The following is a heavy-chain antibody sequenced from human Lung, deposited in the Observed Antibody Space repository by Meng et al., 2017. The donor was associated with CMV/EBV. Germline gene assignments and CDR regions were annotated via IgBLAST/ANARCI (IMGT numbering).Heavy chain of an antibody. CDR1: GFTFSNAR. CDR2: FKGTTDGGTT. D-gene: IGHD3-22*01. CDR3: LYYCDSSGYVDY. Sequence: GESLKISCAASGFTFSNARMSWVRQAPGKGLEWVGRFKGTTDGGTTDYAAPVKGRFSISRDDSKKTLHLQMNSLKTEDTAVYFCLYYCDSSGYVDYWGQGTLVTVSS. J-gene: IGHJ4*02. V-gene: IGHV3-15*01.